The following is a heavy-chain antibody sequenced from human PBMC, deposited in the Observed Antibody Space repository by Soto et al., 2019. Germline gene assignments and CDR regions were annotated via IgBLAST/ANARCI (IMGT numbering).Heavy chain of an antibody. CDR3: ARFYRPTVTTGLYYYYYYGMDV. V-gene: IGHV3-48*02. CDR1: GFIFSDYS. J-gene: IGHJ6*02. CDR2: ITTTSSTM. D-gene: IGHD4-17*01. Sequence: GGSLRLSCTPSGFIFSDYSMNWVRQAPGKGLEWISYITTTSSTMYYADSVKGRFTISRDNAKNSLYLQMNSLRDEDTAVYYCARFYRPTVTTGLYYYYYYGMDVWGQGTTVTVSS.